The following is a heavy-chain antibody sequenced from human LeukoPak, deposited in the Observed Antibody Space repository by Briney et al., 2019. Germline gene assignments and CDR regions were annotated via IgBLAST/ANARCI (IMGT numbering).Heavy chain of an antibody. CDR1: GFTFSSYA. J-gene: IGHJ4*02. Sequence: GGSLRLSCAASGFTFSSYAMHWVRQPPGKGLEWVAYIRYDGGMEKYADSVQGRFTISRDNSRNTLSLQMNSLRDEDTAVYYCARVHGGYPFDYWGQGTLVTVSS. D-gene: IGHD2-15*01. CDR3: ARVHGGYPFDY. CDR2: IRYDGGME. V-gene: IGHV3-30*02.